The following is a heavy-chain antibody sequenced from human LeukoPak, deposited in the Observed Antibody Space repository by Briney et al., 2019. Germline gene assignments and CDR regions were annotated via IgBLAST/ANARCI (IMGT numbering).Heavy chain of an antibody. Sequence: ASVKVSCKASGDTFTSYDINWVRQATGQGLEWMGWMNHNSGNTGYAQNLQRRVTMTRNTSTSTAYMELSRITSDDTAVYYCARRHIAARAKERAFDIWGQGTMVTVSS. CDR3: ARRHIAARAKERAFDI. CDR2: MNHNSGNT. V-gene: IGHV1-8*01. J-gene: IGHJ3*02. CDR1: GDTFTSYD. D-gene: IGHD6-6*01.